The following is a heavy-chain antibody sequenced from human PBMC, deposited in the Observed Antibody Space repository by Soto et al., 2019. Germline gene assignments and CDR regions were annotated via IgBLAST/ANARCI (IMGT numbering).Heavy chain of an antibody. CDR3: ARGSPRRWFGELLGGYYFDY. V-gene: IGHV4-34*01. D-gene: IGHD3-10*01. Sequence: QVQLQQWGAGLLKPSETLSLTCAVYGGSFSGYYWSWIRQPPGKGLEWIGEINHSGSTNYNPSLKSRVTISVDTSKNQFSLKLSSVTAADTAVYYCARGSPRRWFGELLGGYYFDYWGQGTLVTVSS. CDR2: INHSGST. J-gene: IGHJ4*02. CDR1: GGSFSGYY.